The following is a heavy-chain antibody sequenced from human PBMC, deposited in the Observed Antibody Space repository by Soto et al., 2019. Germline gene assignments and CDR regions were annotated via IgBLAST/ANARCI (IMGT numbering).Heavy chain of an antibody. CDR1: GFTFSSYA. J-gene: IGHJ4*02. CDR2: ITGSGGTT. CDR3: AKHHGGNSWYCLDS. D-gene: IGHD6-13*01. Sequence: GGSLRLSCEASGFTFSSYAMSWVRQAPGKGLEWVSFITGSGGTTFYADSVKGRFTISRDNSKNTLYLQMNSLRAEDTAVYYCAKHHGGNSWYCLDSWGQGTLVTVSS. V-gene: IGHV3-23*01.